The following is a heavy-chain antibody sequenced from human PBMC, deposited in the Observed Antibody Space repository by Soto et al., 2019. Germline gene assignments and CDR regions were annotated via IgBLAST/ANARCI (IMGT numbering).Heavy chain of an antibody. D-gene: IGHD1-20*01. Sequence: GSGPTLVNPTETLTLTCTFSGFSLTSPGMCVSWIRQPPGKALEWLALIERDDDDKYYSTSLKTRLTISKDTRKNQVVLTMANMDPADTGTYYCERSIRGPRRFNGMDVWGQGTTVTVYS. CDR1: GFSLTSPGMC. CDR3: ERSIRGPRRFNGMDV. CDR2: IERDDDDK. J-gene: IGHJ6*02. V-gene: IGHV2-70*13.